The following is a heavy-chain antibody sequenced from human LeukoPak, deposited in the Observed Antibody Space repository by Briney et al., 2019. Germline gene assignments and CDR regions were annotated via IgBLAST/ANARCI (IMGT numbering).Heavy chain of an antibody. D-gene: IGHD1-26*01. J-gene: IGHJ4*02. Sequence: SETLSLTCTVSGGSISSSSYYWGWIRQPPGKGLEWIGSIYYSGSTYYNPSLKSRVTISVDTSKNQFSLKLSSVTAADTAVYYCARGTVGATPLDYWGQGTLVTVSS. CDR1: GGSISSSSYY. V-gene: IGHV4-39*07. CDR2: IYYSGST. CDR3: ARGTVGATPLDY.